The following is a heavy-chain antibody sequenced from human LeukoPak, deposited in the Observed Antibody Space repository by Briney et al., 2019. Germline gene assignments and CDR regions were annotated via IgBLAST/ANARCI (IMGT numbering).Heavy chain of an antibody. V-gene: IGHV1-2*02. D-gene: IGHD2-2*02. CDR3: ARVQSCSSTSCYTRGIGY. J-gene: IGHJ4*02. CDR2: INPNSGGT. Sequence: ASVKVSCKASGYTFTGYYMHWVRQAPGQGLEWMGWINPNSGGTNYAQKFQGRVTMTRDTSISTAYMELSRLRSDDTAVYYCARVQSCSSTSCYTRGIGYWGQGTLVTVSS. CDR1: GYTFTGYY.